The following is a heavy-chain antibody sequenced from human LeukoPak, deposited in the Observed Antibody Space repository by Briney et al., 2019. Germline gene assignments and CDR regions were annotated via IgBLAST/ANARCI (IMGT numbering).Heavy chain of an antibody. CDR1: GFTFSSYR. D-gene: IGHD6-13*01. CDR3: ARAWSGSSWPSDY. Sequence: GGSLRLSCAASGFTFSSYRMSWVRQAPGKGLEWVSYISSSGSTMHYVDSVKGRFTISRDNAKNSLYLQMNSLRAEDTAVYYCARAWSGSSWPSDYWGQGTLVTVSS. V-gene: IGHV3-48*01. J-gene: IGHJ4*02. CDR2: ISSSGSTM.